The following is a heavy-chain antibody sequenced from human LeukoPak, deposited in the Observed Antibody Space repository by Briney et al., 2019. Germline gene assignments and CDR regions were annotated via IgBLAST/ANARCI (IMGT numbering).Heavy chain of an antibody. CDR1: GYTFTTFY. V-gene: IGHV1-46*01. CDR2: IYPRDGST. Sequence: ASVKVSCKASGYTFTTFYIHWVRQAPGQGLEWMGMIYPRDGSTSYAQKFQGRVTVTRDTSTSTVHMELSGLRSEDTAVYYCARDQEGFDYWGQGTLVTVSS. J-gene: IGHJ4*02. CDR3: ARDQEGFDY.